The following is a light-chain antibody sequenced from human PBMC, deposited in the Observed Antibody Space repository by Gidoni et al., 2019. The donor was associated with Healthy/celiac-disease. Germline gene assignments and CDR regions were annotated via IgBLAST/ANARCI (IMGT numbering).Light chain of an antibody. CDR3: QQYYSTPLT. CDR2: WAS. J-gene: IGKJ3*01. V-gene: IGKV4-1*01. Sequence: DIVMTQSPDSLAVSLGERATINCKSSQSVLYSSDNKNYLAWYQQKPGQPPKLLIYWASTRESGVPDRFSGSGSGTDFTLTISSLQAEDVAVYSCQQYYSTPLTFGPGTKVGIK. CDR1: QSVLYSSDNKNY.